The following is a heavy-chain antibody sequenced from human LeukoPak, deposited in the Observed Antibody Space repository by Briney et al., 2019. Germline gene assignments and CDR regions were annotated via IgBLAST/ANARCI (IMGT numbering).Heavy chain of an antibody. V-gene: IGHV3-74*01. Sequence: SGGSLRLSCAASGFTFSGHWMYWVRQAPGKGLVWVSRINSEGGSTAYAAFVKGRFTISRDNAKNTLFLQMNSLRVEDTAVYHCVRGNDHWGQGTLVTVSS. CDR3: VRGNDH. CDR2: INSEGGST. CDR1: GFTFSGHW. J-gene: IGHJ5*02.